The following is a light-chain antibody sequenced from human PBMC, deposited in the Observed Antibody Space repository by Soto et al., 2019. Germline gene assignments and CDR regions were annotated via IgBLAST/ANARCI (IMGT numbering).Light chain of an antibody. CDR2: EGT. J-gene: IGLJ3*02. Sequence: QSALTQPASVSGSPGQSITISCIGTSSDVGSYTPLSWYQQHPGKAPKLIIYEGTKRPAGVSNRFSGSKSGNTASLTVSGLQAEDEADYFCCSYAATFSVFGGGTKLTVL. V-gene: IGLV2-23*01. CDR1: SSDVGSYTP. CDR3: CSYAATFSV.